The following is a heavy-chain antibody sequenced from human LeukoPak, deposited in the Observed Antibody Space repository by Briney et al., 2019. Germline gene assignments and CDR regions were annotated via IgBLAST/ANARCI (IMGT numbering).Heavy chain of an antibody. V-gene: IGHV3-30-3*01. D-gene: IGHD2-21*02. Sequence: QPGRSLRLSCATSGFNFSLYATHWVRQAPGKGLEWVAVVSYDGIDKFYTDSVKGRFTISRDNSKNTLYLQMNSLRVEDTAVYYCVRDSGVSSCDTDDCFYDAFDLWGQGTMVTVSS. CDR1: GFNFSLYA. J-gene: IGHJ3*01. CDR2: VSYDGIDK. CDR3: VRDSGVSSCDTDDCFYDAFDL.